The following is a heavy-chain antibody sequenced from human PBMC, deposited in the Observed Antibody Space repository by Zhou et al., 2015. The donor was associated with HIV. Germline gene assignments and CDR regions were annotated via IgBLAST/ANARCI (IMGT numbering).Heavy chain of an antibody. CDR3: ARDRGAARPDWRYFDL. D-gene: IGHD6-6*01. J-gene: IGHJ2*01. V-gene: IGHV1-69*06. CDR1: GGTFSSYG. CDR2: IIPVLGTT. Sequence: QLQLVQSGAEVKKPGSSVKVSCKASGGTFSSYGISWVRKAPGQGLEWMGGIIPVLGTTHYAQRFQGRVSITADRSTSTAYMELRSLTSEDTAVYYCARDRGAARPDWRYFDLWGLAPWSVSPQ.